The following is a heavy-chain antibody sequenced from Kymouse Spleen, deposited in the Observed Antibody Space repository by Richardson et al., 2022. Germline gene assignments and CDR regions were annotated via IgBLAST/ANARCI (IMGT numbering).Heavy chain of an antibody. V-gene: IGHV3-33*01. CDR3: ARRGSARFSYYYYYGMDV. CDR2: IWYDGSNK. J-gene: IGHJ6*02. Sequence: QVQLVESGGGVVQPGRSLRLSCAASGFTFSSYGMHWVRQAPGKGLEWVAVIWYDGSNKYYADSVKGRFTISRDNSKNTLYLQMNSLRAEDTAVYYCARRGSARFSYYYYYGMDVWGQGTTVTVSS. CDR1: GFTFSSYG. D-gene: IGHD3-16*02.